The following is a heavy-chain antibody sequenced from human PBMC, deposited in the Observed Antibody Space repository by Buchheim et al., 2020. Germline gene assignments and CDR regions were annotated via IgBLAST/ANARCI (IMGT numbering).Heavy chain of an antibody. CDR1: GGSISSSNW. D-gene: IGHD6-19*01. CDR3: VTSYSSGWYLGNYFDY. V-gene: IGHV4-4*02. Sequence: QVQLQESGPGLVKPSGTLSLTCAVSGGSISSSNWWSWVRQPPGKGREWSGEIYQSGSNNYNPSLKSRVTISVDKSKNQVSLTLSSVSAADTAVYYCVTSYSSGWYLGNYFDYWGQGTL. J-gene: IGHJ4*02. CDR2: IYQSGSN.